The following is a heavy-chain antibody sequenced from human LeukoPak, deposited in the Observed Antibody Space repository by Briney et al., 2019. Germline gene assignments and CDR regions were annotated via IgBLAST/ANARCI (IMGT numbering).Heavy chain of an antibody. CDR3: ATGGYCSSTSCPPKRYYYYYYMDV. V-gene: IGHV1-24*01. CDR1: GYTLTELS. D-gene: IGHD2-2*01. J-gene: IGHJ6*03. Sequence: ASVKVSCKVSGYTLTELSMHWVRQAPGKGLEWMGGFDPEDGETIYAQKFQGRVTMTEDTSTDTAYMELSSLRSEDTAVYYCATGGYCSSTSCPPKRYYYYYYMDVWGKGTTVTISS. CDR2: FDPEDGET.